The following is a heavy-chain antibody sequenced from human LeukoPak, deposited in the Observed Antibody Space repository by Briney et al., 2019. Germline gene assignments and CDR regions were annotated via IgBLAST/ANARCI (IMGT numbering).Heavy chain of an antibody. CDR2: ISSSRSII. Sequence: GGSLRLSCAASGFSVSSYGMNWVRQAPGKGLEWVSYISSSRSIIYYADSVKGRFTVSRDNAKNSLYLQMNSLGAEDTAVYYCARGRIVAGVRYWGQGTLVTVSS. V-gene: IGHV3-48*04. CDR3: ARGRIVAGVRY. CDR1: GFSVSSYG. D-gene: IGHD3-22*01. J-gene: IGHJ4*02.